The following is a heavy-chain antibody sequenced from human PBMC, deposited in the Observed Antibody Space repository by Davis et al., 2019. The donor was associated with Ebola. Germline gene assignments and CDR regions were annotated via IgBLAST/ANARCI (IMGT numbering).Heavy chain of an antibody. J-gene: IGHJ4*02. CDR1: GYSFANYW. V-gene: IGHV1-69*13. Sequence: SVKVSCKGSGYSFANYWIGWVRQAPGQGLEWMGGIIPIFGQTNYEQKFRGRVTITADESTSTAHMELSSLRSDDTAVYYCARERWYKTWAFDYWGQGTLVTVSS. CDR3: ARERWYKTWAFDY. D-gene: IGHD1-1*01. CDR2: IIPIFGQT.